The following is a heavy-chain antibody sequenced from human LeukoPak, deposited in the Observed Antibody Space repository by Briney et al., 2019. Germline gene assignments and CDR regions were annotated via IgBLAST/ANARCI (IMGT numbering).Heavy chain of an antibody. CDR2: TRSRIYGGAP. CDR3: ARGQTVTGAKYYFDF. CDR1: GFPLRAYG. Sequence: GGSLRLSCVTSGFPLRAYGLGWVRQAPGMGLEWVSFTRSRIYGGAPEYAASVRDRFFVSRDDSEGDAYLQMNNLKSEDTGVYYCARGQTVTGAKYYFDFWSPGTLVTVSS. D-gene: IGHD2/OR15-2a*01. J-gene: IGHJ4*02. V-gene: IGHV3-49*04.